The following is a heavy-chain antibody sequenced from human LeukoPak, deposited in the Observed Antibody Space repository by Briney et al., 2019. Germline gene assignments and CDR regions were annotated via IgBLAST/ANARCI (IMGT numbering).Heavy chain of an antibody. D-gene: IGHD2-2*01. CDR1: GYTFTSYA. V-gene: IGHV7-4-1*02. CDR2: INTNTGNP. J-gene: IGHJ2*01. CDR3: ARSDSCSSTSCSPRDWYFDL. Sequence: ASVKVSCKASGYTFTSYAMNWVRQAPGQGLEWMGWINTNTGNPTYAQGFTGRFVFSLDTSVSTAYLQISSLKAEDTAVYYCARSDSCSSTSCSPRDWYFDLWGRGTLVTVSS.